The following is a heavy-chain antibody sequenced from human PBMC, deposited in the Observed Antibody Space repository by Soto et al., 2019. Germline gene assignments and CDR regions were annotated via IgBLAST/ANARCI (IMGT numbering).Heavy chain of an antibody. CDR1: GYTFTSYA. V-gene: IGHV1-18*01. CDR3: AREGFTVTPFFYYYGMDV. D-gene: IGHD4-17*01. CDR2: INAYNGNT. J-gene: IGHJ6*02. Sequence: ASVKVSCKASGYTFTSYAMHWVRQAPGQRLEWMGWINAYNGNTNYAQKLQGRVTMTTDTSTSTAYMELRSLRSDDTAVYYCAREGFTVTPFFYYYGMDVWGQGTTVTVSS.